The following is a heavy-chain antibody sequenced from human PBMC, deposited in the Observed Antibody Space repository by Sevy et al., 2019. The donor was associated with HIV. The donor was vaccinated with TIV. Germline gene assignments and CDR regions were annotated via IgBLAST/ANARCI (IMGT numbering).Heavy chain of an antibody. CDR3: ARFPPQRAFDI. J-gene: IGHJ3*02. CDR1: RFAFSDYA. CDR2: VLYDGSNT. V-gene: IGHV3-30-3*01. Sequence: GGSLRLSCEAFRFAFSDYAMHWVRQVPGKGLEWLAVVLYDGSNTSYADSVKGRFTVSRDNSKNTLYLQMNSLRRDDTAVFYCARFPPQRAFDIWGQGTTVTVSS.